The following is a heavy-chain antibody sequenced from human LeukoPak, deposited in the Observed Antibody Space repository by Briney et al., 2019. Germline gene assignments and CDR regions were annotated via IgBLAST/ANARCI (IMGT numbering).Heavy chain of an antibody. Sequence: PGGSLRLSCAASGFTFSSYAMSWVRQAPGKGLEWVSGISGSGGSTYYADSVKGRFTISRDNSKNTRYLQMNRLRVEDTAVYYCAKGGNYDILTGYCDYWGQGTLVTVSS. V-gene: IGHV3-23*01. CDR3: AKGGNYDILTGYCDY. J-gene: IGHJ4*02. D-gene: IGHD3-9*01. CDR1: GFTFSSYA. CDR2: ISGSGGST.